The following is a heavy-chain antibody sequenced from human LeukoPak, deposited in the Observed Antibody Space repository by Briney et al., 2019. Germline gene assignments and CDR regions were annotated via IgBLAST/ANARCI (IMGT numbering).Heavy chain of an antibody. CDR2: IKQDGSEK. D-gene: IGHD3-22*01. J-gene: IGHJ4*02. CDR3: ARGLGSGYPNPADY. V-gene: IGHV3-7*01. Sequence: PGGSLRLSCAASGFTFSSYWMSWVRQAPGKGLEWVANIKQDGSEKYYVDSVKGRFTISRDNAKNSLYLQMNSLRAEDTAVYYCARGLGSGYPNPADYWGQGTLVTVSS. CDR1: GFTFSSYW.